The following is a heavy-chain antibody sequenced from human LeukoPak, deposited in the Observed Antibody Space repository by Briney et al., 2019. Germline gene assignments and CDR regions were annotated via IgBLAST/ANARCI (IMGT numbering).Heavy chain of an antibody. V-gene: IGHV1-2*06. J-gene: IGHJ4*02. Sequence: GASVKVSCKXSGYTFTCYYMHWVRQAPGQGLEWMERINPNNGGTNYAQKFQARVTMTRDTSISTAYMELSRLRSDDTAVYYCARGGPYYYDSSGYYIGYWGQGTLVTVSS. CDR2: INPNNGGT. CDR3: ARGGPYYYDSSGYYIGY. CDR1: GYTFTCYY. D-gene: IGHD3-22*01.